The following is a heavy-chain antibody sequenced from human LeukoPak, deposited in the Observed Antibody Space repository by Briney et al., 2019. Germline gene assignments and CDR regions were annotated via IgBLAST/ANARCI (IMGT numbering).Heavy chain of an antibody. CDR1: GGSISSSSYY. D-gene: IGHD1-1*01. CDR2: IYYSGST. V-gene: IGHV4-39*01. CDR3: ARYVSTPRPSIAGNERGKFDY. J-gene: IGHJ4*02. Sequence: SETLSLTCTVSGGSISSSSYYWGWIRQPPGKGLEWIGSIYYSGSTYYNPSLKSRVTISVDTSKNQFSLKLSSVTAADTAVYYCARYVSTPRPSIAGNERGKFDYWGQGTLVTVSS.